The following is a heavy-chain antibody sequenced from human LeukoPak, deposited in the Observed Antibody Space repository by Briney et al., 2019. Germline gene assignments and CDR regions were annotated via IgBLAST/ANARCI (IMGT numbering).Heavy chain of an antibody. CDR3: AKPTRTGPAKAFDY. V-gene: IGHV3-30*02. CDR1: EFTFRTYG. CDR2: IRYDGINK. D-gene: IGHD3/OR15-3a*01. Sequence: GGSLRLSCAASEFTFRTYGMHWVRLAPGKGLEWVAFIRYDGINKYYADSMKGRFTISRDNSKNTLYLQMNSLRAEDTAIYYCAKPTRTGPAKAFDYWGQGTLVTVSS. J-gene: IGHJ4*02.